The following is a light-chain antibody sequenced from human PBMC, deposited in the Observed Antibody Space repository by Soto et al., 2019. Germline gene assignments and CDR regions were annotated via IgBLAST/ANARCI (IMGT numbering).Light chain of an antibody. CDR1: SSDVSGYNY. CDR2: DVS. J-gene: IGLJ2*01. Sequence: QSALTQPASVSESPGQSITISCTGTSSDVSGYNYVSWYQKHPGKAPKLMIYDVSSRPSGVSNRFSGSKSGNTASLTISGLQAEDEADYYCSSYSSSSTLVLFGGGTKLTVL. V-gene: IGLV2-14*01. CDR3: SSYSSSSTLVL.